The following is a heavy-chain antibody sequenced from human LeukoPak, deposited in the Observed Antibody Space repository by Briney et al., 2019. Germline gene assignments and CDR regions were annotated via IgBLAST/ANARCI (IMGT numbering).Heavy chain of an antibody. Sequence: GGSLRLSCAASGFTFSDYYMTWIRQAPGKGLEWVSSISSSSSYIYYADSVKGRFTISRDNAKNSLYLQMNSLRAEDTAVYYCARDLFTGNGGGYWGQGTLVTVSS. CDR2: ISSSSSYI. V-gene: IGHV3-11*06. CDR3: ARDLFTGNGGGY. CDR1: GFTFSDYY. D-gene: IGHD3-9*01. J-gene: IGHJ4*02.